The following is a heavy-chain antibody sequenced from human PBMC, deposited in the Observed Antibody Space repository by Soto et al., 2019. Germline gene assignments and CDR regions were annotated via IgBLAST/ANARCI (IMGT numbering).Heavy chain of an antibody. CDR3: AREVVSGYDLGY. J-gene: IGHJ4*02. CDR2: INADNGNT. D-gene: IGHD5-12*01. CDR1: GYTFSSYA. V-gene: IGHV1-3*01. Sequence: GASVKVSCKASGYTFSSYAIHWVRQVPGQRPEWMGWINADNGNTKYSQRFQGRVTFARDTSANTVYMEVSSVRSEDTAVYYCAREVVSGYDLGYWGQGTLVTVS.